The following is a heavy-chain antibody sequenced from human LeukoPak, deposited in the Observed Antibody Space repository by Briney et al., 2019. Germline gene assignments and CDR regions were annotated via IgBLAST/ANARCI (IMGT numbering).Heavy chain of an antibody. D-gene: IGHD1-1*01. CDR2: INPSGGST. CDR3: ARASQPERPPQNWFDP. CDR1: GYTFTSYY. Sequence: GASVKVSCKASGYTFTSYYMHWVRQAPGQGLEWMGIINPSGGSTSYAQKFQGRVTMTRDTSTSTVYMELSSLRSEDTAVYYCARASQPERPPQNWFDPWGQGTLSPSPQ. J-gene: IGHJ5*02. V-gene: IGHV1-46*01.